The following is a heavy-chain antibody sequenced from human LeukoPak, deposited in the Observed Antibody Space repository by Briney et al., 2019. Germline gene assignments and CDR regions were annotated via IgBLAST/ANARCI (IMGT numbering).Heavy chain of an antibody. CDR2: IYPGDSDT. V-gene: IGHV5-51*01. CDR3: ARLGDYGGNSGPYYYYYYYMDV. CDR1: GYSFTSYW. D-gene: IGHD4-23*01. J-gene: IGHJ6*03. Sequence: GESLKISCKGSGYSFTSYWIGWVRQMPGKGLEWMGIIYPGDSDTRHSPSFQGQATISADKSISTAYVQWSSLKASDTAMYYCARLGDYGGNSGPYYYYYYYMDVWGKGTTVTISS.